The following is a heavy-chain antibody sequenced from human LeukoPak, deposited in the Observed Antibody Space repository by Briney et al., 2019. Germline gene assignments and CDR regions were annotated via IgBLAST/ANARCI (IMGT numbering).Heavy chain of an antibody. V-gene: IGHV3-53*01. CDR1: GFSVSVNY. J-gene: IGHJ4*02. CDR3: ARDGGSGWSSAFFDH. D-gene: IGHD6-19*01. CDR2: IYSGGST. Sequence: PGGSLRLSCAASGFSVSVNYTSWVRQAPGKGLEWVSVIYSGGSTDYADSVKGRFTISRDNSKNTLYLQMSSLRAEDTALYYCARDGGSGWSSAFFDHWGQGTLVTVSS.